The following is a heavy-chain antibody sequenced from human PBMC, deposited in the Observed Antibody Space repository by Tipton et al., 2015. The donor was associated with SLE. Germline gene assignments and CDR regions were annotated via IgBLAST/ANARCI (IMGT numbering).Heavy chain of an antibody. V-gene: IGHV4-39*07. CDR2: IYYSGST. CDR3: ARAGIAAAYGMDV. D-gene: IGHD6-13*01. CDR1: GGSISSSSYY. J-gene: IGHJ6*02. Sequence: GLVKPSETLSLTCTVSGGSISSSSYYWGWIRQPPGKGLEWIGSIYYSGSTYYNPSLKSRVTISVDTSKNQFSLKLSSVTAADTAVYYCARAGIAAAYGMDVWGQGTTVTVSS.